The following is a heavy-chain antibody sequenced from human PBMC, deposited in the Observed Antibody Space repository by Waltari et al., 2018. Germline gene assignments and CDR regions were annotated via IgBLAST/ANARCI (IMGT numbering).Heavy chain of an antibody. J-gene: IGHJ6*02. CDR2: IYSGGST. CDR3: ASAIPYSSSSAYYYGMDV. CDR1: GFTVSSNY. Sequence: EVQLVESGGGLIQPGGSLRLSCAASGFTVSSNYMSWVRQAPGEGLEWVSVIYSGGSTYYADSVKGRFTISRDKSKNTLYLQRNSLRAEDTAVYYCASAIPYSSSSAYYYGMDVWGQGTTVTVSS. D-gene: IGHD6-6*01. V-gene: IGHV3-53*01.